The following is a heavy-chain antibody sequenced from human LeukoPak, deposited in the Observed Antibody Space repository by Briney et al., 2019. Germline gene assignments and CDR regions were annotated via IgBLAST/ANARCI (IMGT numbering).Heavy chain of an antibody. V-gene: IGHV4-39*01. CDR1: GGSISSSSYY. J-gene: IGHJ6*02. Sequence: PSQTLSLTCTVSGGSISSSSYYWGWIRQPPGKGLEWIGSIYYSGSTYYNPSLKSRVTISVDTSKNQFSLKLSSVTAADTAVYYCARGEAAPYGDYYYGMDVWGQGTTVTVSS. D-gene: IGHD4-17*01. CDR3: ARGEAAPYGDYYYGMDV. CDR2: IYYSGST.